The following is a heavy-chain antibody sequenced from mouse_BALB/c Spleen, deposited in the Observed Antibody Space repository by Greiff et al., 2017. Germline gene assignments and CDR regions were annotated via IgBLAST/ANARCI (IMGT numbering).Heavy chain of an antibody. Sequence: EVQLQESGPGLVKPSQSLSLTCTVTGYSITSDYAWNWIRQFPGNKLEWMGYISYSGSTSYNPSLKSRISITRDTSKNQFFLQLNSVTTEDTATYYCARELDYGSSYAMDYWGQGTSVTVSS. J-gene: IGHJ4*01. V-gene: IGHV3-2*02. CDR1: GYSITSDYA. CDR2: ISYSGST. D-gene: IGHD1-1*01. CDR3: ARELDYGSSYAMDY.